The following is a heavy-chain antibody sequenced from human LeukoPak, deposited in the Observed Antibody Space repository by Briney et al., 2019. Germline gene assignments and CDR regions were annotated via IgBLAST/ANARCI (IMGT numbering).Heavy chain of an antibody. CDR3: TTFSYYYGSGSYYSFDY. CDR2: IKSKTDGGTT. Sequence: PGGSLRLSCAASGFTFSNYAMSWVRQAPGKGLEWVGRIKSKTDGGTTDYAAPVKGRFTISRDDSKNTLYLQMNSLKTEDTAVYYCTTFSYYYGSGSYYSFDYWGQGTLVTVSS. J-gene: IGHJ4*02. D-gene: IGHD3-10*01. V-gene: IGHV3-15*01. CDR1: GFTFSNYA.